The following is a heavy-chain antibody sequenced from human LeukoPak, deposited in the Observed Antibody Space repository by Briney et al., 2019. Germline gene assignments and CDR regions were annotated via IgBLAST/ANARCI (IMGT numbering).Heavy chain of an antibody. J-gene: IGHJ5*02. CDR3: AWEKYSGYDRWFDP. V-gene: IGHV4-30-4*01. Sequence: SETLSLTCTVSGGSISSGDYSWSWIRQPPGKGLEWIGYIYYSGSTYYNPSLKSRVTISVDTSKNQFSLKLSSVTAADTAVYYCAWEKYSGYDRWFDPWGQGTLVTVSS. D-gene: IGHD5-12*01. CDR2: IYYSGST. CDR1: GGSISSGDYS.